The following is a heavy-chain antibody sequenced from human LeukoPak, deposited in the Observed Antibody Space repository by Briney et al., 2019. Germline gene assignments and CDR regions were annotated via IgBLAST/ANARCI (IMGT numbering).Heavy chain of an antibody. J-gene: IGHJ1*01. CDR2: ISYDGSNK. D-gene: IGHD3-22*01. CDR3: ARVGPDYYDSSGSNDIEYFQH. CDR1: GFTFSSYA. Sequence: GGSLRLSCAASGFTFSSYAVHWVRQAPGKGLEWVAVISYDGSNKYYADSVKGRFTISRDNSKNTLYLQMNSLRAEDTAVYYCARVGPDYYDSSGSNDIEYFQHWGQGTLVTVSS. V-gene: IGHV3-30-3*01.